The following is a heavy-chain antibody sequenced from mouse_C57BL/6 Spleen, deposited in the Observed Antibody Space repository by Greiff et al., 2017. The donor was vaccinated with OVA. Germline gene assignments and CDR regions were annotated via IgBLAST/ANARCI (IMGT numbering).Heavy chain of an antibody. CDR1: GFTFSRKG. J-gene: IGHJ4*01. V-gene: IGHV5-6*01. CDR3: ARIYDGYYYAMDY. Sequence: EVQLVESGGDLVKPGGSLKLSCAASGFTFSRKGMSWVRQTPDKRLEWVATISSGGSYTNYPESVKGRFTISRDNAKNTLYLQMSSLKSEDTAMYYCARIYDGYYYAMDYWGQGTSVTVSS. CDR2: ISSGGSYT. D-gene: IGHD2-3*01.